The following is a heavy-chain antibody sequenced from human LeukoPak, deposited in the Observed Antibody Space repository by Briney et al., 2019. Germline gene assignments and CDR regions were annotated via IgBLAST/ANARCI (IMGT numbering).Heavy chain of an antibody. CDR3: ASGEGTTYYYSSGSYYRLDY. CDR2: ISGSGGST. D-gene: IGHD3-10*01. V-gene: IGHV3-23*01. Sequence: PGGSLRLSCAASGFTFSSYAMTWVRQAPGKGLEWVSVISGSGGSTYYADSVKGRFTISRDNSKNTLDLQMNSLRAEDTAVYYCASGEGTTYYYSSGSYYRLDYWGQETLVTVSS. J-gene: IGHJ4*02. CDR1: GFTFSSYA.